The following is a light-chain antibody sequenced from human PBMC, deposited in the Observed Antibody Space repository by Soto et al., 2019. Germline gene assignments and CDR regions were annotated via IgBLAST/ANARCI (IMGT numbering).Light chain of an antibody. CDR1: QSISGW. CDR2: DAS. CDR3: QQYNSYSVNA. Sequence: DVQMTQSQYTLAAAVGDRVTITCRASQSISGWLAWYQQKPGKAPKLLIYDASSLESGVPSRFSGSGSGTEFTLTISRLQPDDFATYCCQQYNSYSVNAFGQGTKVDIK. V-gene: IGKV1-5*01. J-gene: IGKJ2*01.